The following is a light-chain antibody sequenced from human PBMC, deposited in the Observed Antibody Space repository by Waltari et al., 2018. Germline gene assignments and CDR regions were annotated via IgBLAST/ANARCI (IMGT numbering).Light chain of an antibody. Sequence: EIVLTQSPATLSLSPGERATLSCRASDTVGTYLMWYHQRPGQSPRLLIHGSDRATGVPARFSGSWSGTDFTLTISSLEPEDIGIYYCQQRSDWPGTFGQGTRLEI. V-gene: IGKV3-11*01. CDR1: DTVGTY. CDR3: QQRSDWPGT. CDR2: HGS. J-gene: IGKJ1*01.